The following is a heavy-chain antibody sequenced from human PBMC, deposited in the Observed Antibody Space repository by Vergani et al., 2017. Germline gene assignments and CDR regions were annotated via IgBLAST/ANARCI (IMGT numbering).Heavy chain of an antibody. J-gene: IGHJ2*01. Sequence: QVQLVQSGAEVKKPGSSVKVSCKASGGTFSSYAISWVRQAPGQGLEWMGWISAYNGNTNYAQKLQGRVTMTTDTSTSTAYMELRSLRSDDTAVYYCARLEGGIAARPPYWYFDLWGRGTLVTVSS. CDR3: ARLEGGIAARPPYWYFDL. V-gene: IGHV1-18*01. CDR1: GGTFSSYA. D-gene: IGHD6-6*01. CDR2: ISAYNGNT.